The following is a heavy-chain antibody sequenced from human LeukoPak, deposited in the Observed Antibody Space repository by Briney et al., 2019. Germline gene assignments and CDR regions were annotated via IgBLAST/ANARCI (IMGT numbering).Heavy chain of an antibody. CDR2: INPSSGGT. V-gene: IGHV1-2*02. D-gene: IGHD2-15*01. CDR1: GYTFTDYY. J-gene: IGHJ5*02. Sequence: VGSLKVSCKASGYTFTDYYVHWVRQAPGQGLEWMGWINPSSGGTNSAQQFQGRVTMARDTSTSTAYMELSRLKSDDTAMYYCARAAPRDYAGGSWFFDWFDPWGQGTLVTVSS. CDR3: ARAAPRDYAGGSWFFDWFDP.